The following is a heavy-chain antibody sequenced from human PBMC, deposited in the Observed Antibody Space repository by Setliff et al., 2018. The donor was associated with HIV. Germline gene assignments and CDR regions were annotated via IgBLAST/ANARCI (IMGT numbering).Heavy chain of an antibody. V-gene: IGHV3-48*01. CDR3: ARDAIRLAMWGWFDP. CDR2: ISHSTSTI. D-gene: IGHD3-16*01. CDR1: GFNFSNYS. J-gene: IGHJ5*02. Sequence: GGSLRLSCAASGFNFSNYSVNWVRQAPGKGLEWISYISHSTSTIYYADSVKGRFTISRDNAKNSLYLQMNSLRVEDTAVYYCARDAIRLAMWGWFDPWGQGTLVTVSS.